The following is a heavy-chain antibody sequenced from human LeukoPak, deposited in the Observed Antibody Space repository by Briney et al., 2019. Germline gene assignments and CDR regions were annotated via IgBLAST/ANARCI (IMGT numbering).Heavy chain of an antibody. V-gene: IGHV3-7*01. CDR2: IKQDGSEK. CDR1: GFTFSSYA. CDR3: ARDCIATGGSLDY. Sequence: GGSLRLSCAASGFTFSSYAMSWVRQAPGKGLEWVANIKQDGSEKYFVDSVKGRFTISRDNAKNSLYLQMNSLRVEDTAVYYCARDCIATGGSLDYWGQGTLVTVSS. D-gene: IGHD6-13*01. J-gene: IGHJ4*02.